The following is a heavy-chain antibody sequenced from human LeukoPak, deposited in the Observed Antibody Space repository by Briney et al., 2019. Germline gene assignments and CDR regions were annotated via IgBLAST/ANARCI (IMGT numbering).Heavy chain of an antibody. CDR3: AKPLATDFDY. V-gene: IGHV3-23*01. Sequence: GGSLRLSCAASGFTFSSHAMTWVRQAPGKGLEWVSAISVSAGSTYYADSVKGRFTISRDNSKNTLYLQMNSLRAKDTAVYYCAKPLATDFDYWGQGTLVTVSS. J-gene: IGHJ4*02. CDR1: GFTFSSHA. CDR2: ISVSAGST.